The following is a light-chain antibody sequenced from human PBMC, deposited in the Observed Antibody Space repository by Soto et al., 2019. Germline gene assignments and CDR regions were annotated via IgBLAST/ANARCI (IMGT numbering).Light chain of an antibody. CDR1: ESFSSW. CDR2: KAS. CDR3: QQYSSYPLT. J-gene: IGKJ4*01. Sequence: DIQMTQSPSTLSASVGDRVTITCRASESFSSWLAWYQQKPGKAPKLLIYKASSLESGVPLRFSGSGSGTEFSLTISSLQPDDFATYYGQQYSSYPLTFGGGTKVEIK. V-gene: IGKV1-5*03.